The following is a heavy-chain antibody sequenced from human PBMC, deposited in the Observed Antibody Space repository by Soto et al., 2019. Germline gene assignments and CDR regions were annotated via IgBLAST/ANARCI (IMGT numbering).Heavy chain of an antibody. J-gene: IGHJ4*02. V-gene: IGHV3-7*03. CDR3: ARGGWDFSSVYSGGRFDY. Sequence: GGSLRLSCAASGFTFRNYYMNWVRQAPGKGLEWVAKIKSDGTEKYYVDSVKGRFTISRDNAENSLYLQMNSLRAEDTAVYYCARGGWDFSSVYSGGRFDYWGQGTLVTVSS. D-gene: IGHD3-3*01. CDR1: GFTFRNYY. CDR2: IKSDGTEK.